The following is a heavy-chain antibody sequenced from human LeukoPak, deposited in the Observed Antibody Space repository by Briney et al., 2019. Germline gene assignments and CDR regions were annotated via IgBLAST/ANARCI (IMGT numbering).Heavy chain of an antibody. V-gene: IGHV1-18*01. CDR3: ARSHSSSLKAPLAY. D-gene: IGHD2-2*01. J-gene: IGHJ4*02. Sequence: GASVKVSCKGSGYTFTNYGIIWVRQAPGQGLEWMGWISPFNGKTTFPQNVQGRVTLTTETSTNTAYMQLWGLTSVDTAVYFCARSHSSSLKAPLAYWGQGTLVTVSS. CDR1: GYTFTNYG. CDR2: ISPFNGKT.